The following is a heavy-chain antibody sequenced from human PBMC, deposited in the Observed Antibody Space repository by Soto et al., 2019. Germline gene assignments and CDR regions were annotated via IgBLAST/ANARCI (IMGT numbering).Heavy chain of an antibody. D-gene: IGHD6-13*01. J-gene: IGHJ4*02. V-gene: IGHV3-33*01. CDR1: GFTFSSYG. CDR3: ARYSTVRPGTLVWGYFDY. CDR2: IWYDGSNK. Sequence: GGSLRLSCAASGFTFSSYGMHWVRQAPGKGLEWVAVIWYDGSNKYYADSVKGRFTISRDNSKNTLYLQMNSLRAEDTAVYYCARYSTVRPGTLVWGYFDYWGQGTLVTVSS.